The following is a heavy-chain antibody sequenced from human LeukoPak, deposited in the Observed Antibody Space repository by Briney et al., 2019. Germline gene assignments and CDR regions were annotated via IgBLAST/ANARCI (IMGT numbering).Heavy chain of an antibody. Sequence: GGSLRLSCAASGFTFSSYAMSWVRQAPGKGLEWVSSISSSSSYIYYADSVKGRFTISRDNAKNSLYLQMNSLRAEDTAVYYCARWTQPTLPGIGMDVWGQGTTVTVSS. V-gene: IGHV3-21*01. CDR2: ISSSSSYI. CDR3: ARWTQPTLPGIGMDV. CDR1: GFTFSSYA. D-gene: IGHD1-26*01. J-gene: IGHJ6*02.